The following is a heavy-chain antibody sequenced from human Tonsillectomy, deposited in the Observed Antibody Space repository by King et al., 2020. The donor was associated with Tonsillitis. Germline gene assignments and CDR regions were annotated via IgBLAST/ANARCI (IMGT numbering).Heavy chain of an antibody. CDR1: GFTFSSYG. V-gene: IGHV3-30*18. J-gene: IGHJ4*02. Sequence: VQLVESGGGVVQPGRSLRLSCAASGFTFSSYGIHWVRQAPGKGLEWVAVISSVGSKKYYADSVWGRFTISRDNSKNTLYLQMNSLRADDTAVYYCAKARQWLVHFDYWGQGTLVTVSS. CDR3: AKARQWLVHFDY. D-gene: IGHD6-19*01. CDR2: ISSVGSKK.